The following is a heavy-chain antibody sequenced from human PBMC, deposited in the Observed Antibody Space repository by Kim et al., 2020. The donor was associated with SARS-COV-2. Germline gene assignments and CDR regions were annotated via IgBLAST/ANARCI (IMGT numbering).Heavy chain of an antibody. CDR3: ARARARGAAAGTRYYYYGMDV. CDR1: GGTFSSYA. CDR2: IIPIFGTA. Sequence: SVKVSCKASGGTFSSYAISWVRQAPGQGLEWMGGIIPIFGTANYAQKFQGRVTITADESTSTAYMELSSLRSEDTAVYYCARARARGAAAGTRYYYYGMDVWGQGTTVTVSS. D-gene: IGHD6-13*01. V-gene: IGHV1-69*13. J-gene: IGHJ6*02.